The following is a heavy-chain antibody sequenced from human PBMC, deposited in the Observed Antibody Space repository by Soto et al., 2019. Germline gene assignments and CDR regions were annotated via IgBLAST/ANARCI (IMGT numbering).Heavy chain of an antibody. CDR2: ISAYNGNT. V-gene: IGHV1-18*01. CDR3: ARAENESGYCISTSCYSRGGWFDP. J-gene: IGHJ5*02. D-gene: IGHD2-2*03. Sequence: AASVKVSCKASGYTFTSYGISWVRQAPGQGLEWMGWISAYNGNTNYAQKLQGRVTMTTDTSTSTAYMELRSLRSDDTAVYYCARAENESGYCISTSCYSRGGWFDPWGQGTLVTVSS. CDR1: GYTFTSYG.